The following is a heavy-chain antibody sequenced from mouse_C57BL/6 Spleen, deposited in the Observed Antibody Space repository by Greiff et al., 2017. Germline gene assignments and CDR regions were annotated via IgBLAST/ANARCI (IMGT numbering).Heavy chain of an antibody. CDR1: GFTFSSYT. J-gene: IGHJ3*01. Sequence: EVQLVESGGGLVKPGGSLKLSCAASGFTFSSYTMSWVRQTPEKRLEWVATISGGGGNTYYPDSVKGRFTISRDNAKNTLYLQMSSLRSEDPALYCCSRDDGYYVWFACWGQGTLVTVSA. CDR3: SRDDGYYVWFAC. V-gene: IGHV5-9*01. CDR2: ISGGGGNT. D-gene: IGHD2-3*01.